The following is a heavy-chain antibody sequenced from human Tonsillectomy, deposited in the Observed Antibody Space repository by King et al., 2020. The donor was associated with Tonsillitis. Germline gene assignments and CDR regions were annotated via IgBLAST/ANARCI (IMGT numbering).Heavy chain of an antibody. CDR2: IRSKTYGGTT. J-gene: IGHJ4*02. D-gene: IGHD1-26*01. CDR1: GFTFGDYA. CDR3: ARGIQWELIGSDGIFSY. V-gene: IGHV3-49*04. Sequence: VQLVESGGGLVQPGRSLRLSCTASGFTFGDYAMSWVRQAPGKGLEWIGFIRSKTYGGTTEYAASVKGRFTISRDDSKSIAYLQINSLKTEDTAVYYCARGIQWELIGSDGIFSYWGQGTLVTVSS.